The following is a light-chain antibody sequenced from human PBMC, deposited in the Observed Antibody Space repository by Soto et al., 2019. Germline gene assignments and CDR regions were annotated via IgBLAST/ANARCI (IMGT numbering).Light chain of an antibody. CDR1: SSNIGAGYD. V-gene: IGLV1-40*01. CDR2: GNN. J-gene: IGLJ3*02. CDR3: HSYDRSLSGSV. Sequence: QSVLTQPPSVSGAPGRRVTISCSGGSSNIGAGYDVHWYQQLPETPPKLLIYGNNIRPSGVPDRFSGSKSGTSASLAITGLQAEDEADYYCHSYDRSLSGSVFGGGTKLTVL.